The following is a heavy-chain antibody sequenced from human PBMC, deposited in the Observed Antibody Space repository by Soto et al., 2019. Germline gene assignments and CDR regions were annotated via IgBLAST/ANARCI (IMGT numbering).Heavy chain of an antibody. D-gene: IGHD3-10*01. CDR3: ARDRIKVGDAFDI. Sequence: ASVKVSCKASGGTFSSYTISWVRQAPGQGLEWMGRIIPILGIANYAQKFQGRVTITADKSTSTAYMELSSLRSEDTAVYYCARDRIKVGDAFDIWGQGTMVTVSS. J-gene: IGHJ3*02. V-gene: IGHV1-69*04. CDR2: IIPILGIA. CDR1: GGTFSSYT.